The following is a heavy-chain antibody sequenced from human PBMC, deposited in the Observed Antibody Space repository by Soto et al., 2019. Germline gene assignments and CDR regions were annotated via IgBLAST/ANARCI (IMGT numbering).Heavy chain of an antibody. CDR3: ARGGFRQWLLDY. J-gene: IGHJ4*02. CDR1: GFTFNSYW. CDR2: INFDGTTT. D-gene: IGHD5-12*01. Sequence: EVQLVESGGGLVQPGGSLRLSCAASGFTFNSYWIHWVRQAPGKGLVWVSRINFDGTTTNYADSVKGRFTISRDNAKNTLYLQMNSLRDEDTAVYYCARGGFRQWLLDYWGQGSLVTVSS. V-gene: IGHV3-74*01.